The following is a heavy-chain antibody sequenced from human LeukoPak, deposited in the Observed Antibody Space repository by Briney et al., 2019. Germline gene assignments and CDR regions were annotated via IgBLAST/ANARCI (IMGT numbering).Heavy chain of an antibody. CDR2: ISSSSSYI. J-gene: IGHJ6*03. V-gene: IGHV3-21*01. CDR1: AFTFSSYS. Sequence: PGGSLRLSCAASAFTFSSYSMNWVRQAPGKGLEWDSSISSSSSYIYYADSVQGRFTISRDNAKNSLYLQMNSLRAEDTAVYYCARALPRGFRHMDVWGKGTRVTVSS. CDR3: ARALPRGFRHMDV. D-gene: IGHD5-12*01.